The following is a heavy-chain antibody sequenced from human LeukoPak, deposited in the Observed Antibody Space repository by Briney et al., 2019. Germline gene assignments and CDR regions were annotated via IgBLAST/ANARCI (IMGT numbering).Heavy chain of an antibody. D-gene: IGHD1-1*01. CDR3: ARRSTGTYYYCCYMDV. CDR2: IYPGDSDT. Sequence: GESLEISWKGSGYSFTSYWIGWGRQMPGKGLGWMGIIYPGDSDTRYSPSFQGQVTISADKSISTAYLQWSSLRASDTAMYYCARRSTGTYYYCCYMDVWGKGTTVTVSS. V-gene: IGHV5-51*01. J-gene: IGHJ6*03. CDR1: GYSFTSYW.